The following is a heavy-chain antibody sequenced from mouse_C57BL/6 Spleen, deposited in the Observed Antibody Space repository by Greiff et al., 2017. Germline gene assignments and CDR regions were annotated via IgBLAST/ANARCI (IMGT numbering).Heavy chain of an antibody. J-gene: IGHJ3*01. CDR3: ARETAQALAY. V-gene: IGHV5-4*01. D-gene: IGHD3-2*02. CDR1: GFTFSSYA. CDR2: ISDGGSYT. Sequence: EVQRVESGGGLVKPGGSLKLSCAASGFTFSSYAMSWVRQTPEKRLEWVATISDGGSYTYYPDNVKGRFNISRDNAKNKLYLQMSHLKSEDTAMYYCARETAQALAYWGQGTLVTVSA.